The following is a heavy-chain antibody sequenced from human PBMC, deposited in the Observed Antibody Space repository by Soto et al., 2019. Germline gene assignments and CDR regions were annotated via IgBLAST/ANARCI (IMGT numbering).Heavy chain of an antibody. CDR1: GGSITSGDNY. CDR2: IYYSGST. D-gene: IGHD3-9*01. Sequence: KTSETLSLTCSVSGGSITSGDNYWAWIRQHPGKGLEWIGYIYYSGSTYYNPSLKSRVTISVDTSRNQFSLKLSAVTAADTAVYYCARDTYSDILTGSHWFDTWGRGTLVTVSS. J-gene: IGHJ5*02. V-gene: IGHV4-31*03. CDR3: ARDTYSDILTGSHWFDT.